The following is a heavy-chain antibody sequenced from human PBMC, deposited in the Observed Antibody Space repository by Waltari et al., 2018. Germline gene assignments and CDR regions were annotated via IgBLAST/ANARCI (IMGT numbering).Heavy chain of an antibody. D-gene: IGHD5-12*01. Sequence: QVQLVQSGAEVKKPGSSVKVSCKASGGTFSSYAISWVRQAPGQGLEWMGGIIPILGIANYAQKFQGRVTITADKSTSTAYMELSSLRSEDTAVYYCARYSGYERTEVYYYYMDVWGKGTTVTVSS. CDR3: ARYSGYERTEVYYYYMDV. J-gene: IGHJ6*03. CDR1: GGTFSSYA. V-gene: IGHV1-69*10. CDR2: IIPILGIA.